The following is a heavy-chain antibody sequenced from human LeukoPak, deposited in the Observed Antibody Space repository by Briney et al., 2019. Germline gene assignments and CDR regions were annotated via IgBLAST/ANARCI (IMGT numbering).Heavy chain of an antibody. CDR3: ARGSSSWYGYYYYYGMDV. CDR2: IYYSGST. CDR1: GGSISSYY. V-gene: IGHV4-59*01. Sequence: SETLSLTCTVSGGSISSYYWSWIRQPPGKGLERIGYIYYSGSTNYNPSLKSRVTISVDTSKNQFSLKLSSVTAADTAVYYCARGSSSWYGYYYYYGMDVWGQGTTVTVSS. J-gene: IGHJ6*02. D-gene: IGHD6-13*01.